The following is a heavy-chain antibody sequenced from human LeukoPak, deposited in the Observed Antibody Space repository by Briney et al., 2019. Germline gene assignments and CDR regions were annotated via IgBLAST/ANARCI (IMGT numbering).Heavy chain of an antibody. Sequence: NPSETLSLTCAVYGGSFSGYYWSWIRQPPGKGLEWIGEINHSGDTNYNPSLKSRVTISVDTSKNQFSLKLSSVTAADTAVYYCARGYYYDSSGPREDYYYYGMDVWGQGTTVTVSS. D-gene: IGHD3-22*01. CDR2: INHSGDT. CDR3: ARGYYYDSSGPREDYYYYGMDV. V-gene: IGHV4-34*01. J-gene: IGHJ6*02. CDR1: GGSFSGYY.